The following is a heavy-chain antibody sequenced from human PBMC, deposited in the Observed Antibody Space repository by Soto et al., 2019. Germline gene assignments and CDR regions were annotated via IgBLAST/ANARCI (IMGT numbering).Heavy chain of an antibody. CDR3: ARDRRRLTQPLYFDY. V-gene: IGHV1-69*01. J-gene: IGHJ4*02. CDR1: GGTFSSYA. D-gene: IGHD6-25*01. CDR2: IIPIFGTA. Sequence: QVQLVQSGAEVKKPGSSVKVSCKASGGTFSSYAISWVRQAPGQGLEWMGGIIPIFGTANYAQKFQGRVTITADEATSTAYMELSSLRSEDTAVYYCARDRRRLTQPLYFDYWGQGTLVTVSS.